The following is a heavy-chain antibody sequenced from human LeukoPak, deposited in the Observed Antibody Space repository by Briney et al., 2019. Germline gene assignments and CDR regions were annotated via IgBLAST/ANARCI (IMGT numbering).Heavy chain of an antibody. D-gene: IGHD2-21*02. Sequence: QTGGSLRLSCAASGFIFRNFPINWVRQAPGKGLEWISHIRDDGTTDYADSVKGRFTISRDNVNNVLYLQMSSLRVEDTATYYCARNHDFAFDNWGRGILVTVSS. V-gene: IGHV3-48*01. J-gene: IGHJ4*02. CDR1: GFIFRNFP. CDR2: IRDDGTT. CDR3: ARNHDFAFDN.